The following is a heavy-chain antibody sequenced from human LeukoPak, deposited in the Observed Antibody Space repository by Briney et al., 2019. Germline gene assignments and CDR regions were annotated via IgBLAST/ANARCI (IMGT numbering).Heavy chain of an antibody. Sequence: SETLSLTCTVSGGSISSSSYYWGWIRQPPGKGLEWIGSIYYSGSTYYNPSLKSRVTISVDTSKNQFSLKLRSVTAADTAVYYCARDPRAYEGPTYDKESWFDYWGQGTLLTVSS. J-gene: IGHJ4*02. V-gene: IGHV4-39*07. CDR1: GGSISSSSYY. CDR2: IYYSGST. D-gene: IGHD3-16*01. CDR3: ARDPRAYEGPTYDKESWFDY.